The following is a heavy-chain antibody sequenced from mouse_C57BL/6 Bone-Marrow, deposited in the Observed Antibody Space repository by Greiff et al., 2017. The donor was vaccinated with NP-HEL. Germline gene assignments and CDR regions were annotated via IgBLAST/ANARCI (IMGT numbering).Heavy chain of an antibody. CDR2: IDPSDSYT. CDR1: GYTFTSYW. Sequence: QVQLQQPGAELVRPGTSVKLSCKASGYTFTSYWMHWVKQRPGQGLEWIGVIDPSDSYTNYNQKFKGKATLTVDTSSSTAYMQLSSLTSEDSAVYYCARSLLLRSPDYWGQGTTLTVSS. J-gene: IGHJ2*01. V-gene: IGHV1-59*01. CDR3: ARSLLLRSPDY. D-gene: IGHD1-1*01.